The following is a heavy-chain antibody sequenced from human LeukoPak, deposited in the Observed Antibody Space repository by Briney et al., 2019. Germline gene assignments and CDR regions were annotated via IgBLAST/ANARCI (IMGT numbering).Heavy chain of an antibody. D-gene: IGHD3-16*02. V-gene: IGHV4-30-2*01. J-gene: IGHJ5*02. Sequence: SETLSLTCTVSGESIRSGEYFWSWIRQPPGTGLEWIGYTFHSGTTYYNPSLKSRVTISVDRSKNQFSLNLTSVTAADTAVYYCARGVSLSEWFDPWGQGALVTVSS. CDR2: TFHSGTT. CDR3: ARGVSLSEWFDP. CDR1: GESIRSGEYF.